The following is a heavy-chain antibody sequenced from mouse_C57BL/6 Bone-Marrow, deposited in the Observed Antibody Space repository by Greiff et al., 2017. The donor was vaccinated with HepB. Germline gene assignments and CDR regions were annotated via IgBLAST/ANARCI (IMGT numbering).Heavy chain of an antibody. Sequence: VQLQQSGPVLVKPGASVKMSCKASGYTFTDYYMNWVKQSHGKSLEWIGVINPYNGGTSYNQKFKGKATLTVDKSSSTAYMELNSLTSEDSAVYYCARLGSTGFGFAYWGQGTLVTVSA. CDR3: ARLGSTGFGFAY. CDR1: GYTFTDYY. V-gene: IGHV1-19*01. D-gene: IGHD1-1*01. J-gene: IGHJ3*01. CDR2: INPYNGGT.